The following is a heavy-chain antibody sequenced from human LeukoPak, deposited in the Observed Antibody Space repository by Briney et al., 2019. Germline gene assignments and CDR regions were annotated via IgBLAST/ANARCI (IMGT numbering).Heavy chain of an antibody. J-gene: IGHJ5*02. V-gene: IGHV4-34*01. Sequence: PSETLSLTCAVYGASLNGHYWSWIRQPPGKGLEWIGEGSDVGGTKYNPSLKSRVTISADTSKNQFSLKLSSVTAADTAVYYCARWSSDWENNYFDPWGQGILVTVSS. CDR3: ARWSSDWENNYFDP. CDR2: GSDVGGT. D-gene: IGHD6-19*01. CDR1: GASLNGHY.